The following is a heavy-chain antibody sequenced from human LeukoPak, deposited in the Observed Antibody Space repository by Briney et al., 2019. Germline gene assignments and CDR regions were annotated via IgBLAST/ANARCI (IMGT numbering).Heavy chain of an antibody. J-gene: IGHJ6*02. CDR3: AKDGYDFWSGYYDYYHYYGMDV. CDR1: GFTFSSYG. CDR2: ISYDGSNK. D-gene: IGHD3-3*01. V-gene: IGHV3-30*18. Sequence: PGGSLRLSCAASGFTFSSYGMHWVRQAPGKGLEWVAVISYDGSNKYYADSVKGRFTISRDNSKNTLYLQMNSLRAEDTAVYYCAKDGYDFWSGYYDYYHYYGMDVWGQGTTVTVSS.